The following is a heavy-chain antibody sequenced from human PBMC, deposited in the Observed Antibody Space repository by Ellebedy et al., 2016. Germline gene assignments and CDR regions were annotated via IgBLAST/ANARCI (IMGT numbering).Heavy chain of an antibody. Sequence: WVRQPPGKGLEWIGIIYYGGSTYYNPSLKSRVTISIDTSENQFSLKLTSVTAADTAMYYCARSVAGTGNFLHWGQGTLVTVSS. J-gene: IGHJ1*01. D-gene: IGHD6-19*01. CDR2: IYYGGST. V-gene: IGHV4-39*07. CDR3: ARSVAGTGNFLH.